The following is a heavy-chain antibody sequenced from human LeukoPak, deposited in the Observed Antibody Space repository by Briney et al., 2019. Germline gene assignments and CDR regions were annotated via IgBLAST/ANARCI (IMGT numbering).Heavy chain of an antibody. J-gene: IGHJ4*02. CDR1: GVSISSYY. CDR2: ISSSGNT. Sequence: ASETLSLTCTVSGVSISSYYWTWIRQPPGKGLEWIGYISSSGNTDYNPSLKSRVTISVDTSKSHLSLRLSSVTAADTALYFCARAVSGYYFDYWGQGILVTVSS. D-gene: IGHD3-3*01. CDR3: ARAVSGYYFDY. V-gene: IGHV4-59*01.